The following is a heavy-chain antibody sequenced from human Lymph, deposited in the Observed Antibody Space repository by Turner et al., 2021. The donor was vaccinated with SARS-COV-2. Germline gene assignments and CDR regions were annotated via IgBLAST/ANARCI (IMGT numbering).Heavy chain of an antibody. CDR3: ARHQGSTSGYDHGMNV. D-gene: IGHD1-1*01. Sequence: HVQLQESGPGLVRPSAILSRTCTVSGGSISSTSWSWIRQSPGRGLEWIGYFNKIGSIDYNPTVRSRVTISVDTSKNQLSLNLISLTAADTAVYYCARHQGSTSGYDHGMNVWGQGTAVIVSS. CDR2: FNKIGSI. CDR1: GGSISSTS. J-gene: IGHJ6*02. V-gene: IGHV4-59*08.